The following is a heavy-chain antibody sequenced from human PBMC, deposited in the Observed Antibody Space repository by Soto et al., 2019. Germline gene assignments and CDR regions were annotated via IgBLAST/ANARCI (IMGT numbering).Heavy chain of an antibody. D-gene: IGHD1-1*01. J-gene: IGHJ6*02. CDR1: RYNCPNRW. CDR2: IYPGDSDT. V-gene: IGHV5-51*01. CDR3: ASLNCNYDMDV. Sequence: GRGVRYNCPNRWASSVAQMSWKKLELIGIIYPGDSDTRNNPSFQGQVTISADKSISTAYLQRSSLKASDTAMYFCASLNCNYDMDVWGQGLTVTVS.